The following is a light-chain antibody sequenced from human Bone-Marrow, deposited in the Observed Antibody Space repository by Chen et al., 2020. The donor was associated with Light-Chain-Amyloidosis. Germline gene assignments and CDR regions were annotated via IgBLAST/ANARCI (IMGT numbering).Light chain of an antibody. J-gene: IGLJ3*02. CDR3: QSYDSSLSGSV. CDR1: SSNIGTGYD. CDR2: GNT. V-gene: IGLV1-40*01. Sequence: QSVLTQPPSVSGAPGQRVTISCTGSSSNIGTGYDVNWYQQLPGTAPKLLIYGNTNRPSGVPDRFSGSKSATSASLAITGLQAEDEAYYYCQSYDSSLSGSVFGGGTKLTVL.